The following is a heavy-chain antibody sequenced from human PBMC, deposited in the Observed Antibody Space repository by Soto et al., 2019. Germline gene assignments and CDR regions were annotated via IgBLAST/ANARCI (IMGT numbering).Heavy chain of an antibody. CDR2: IYTGDSDT. Sequence: GESLKISCKGSGYSFTSYWIGWVRQMPGKGLEWMGIIYTGDSDTRYSPSSQGQVTISADKSISTAYLQWSSLKASDTAMYYCARSTIYCSSTSCADFGMDVWGQGTTVTVSS. J-gene: IGHJ6*02. CDR3: ARSTIYCSSTSCADFGMDV. D-gene: IGHD2-2*01. V-gene: IGHV5-51*01. CDR1: GYSFTSYW.